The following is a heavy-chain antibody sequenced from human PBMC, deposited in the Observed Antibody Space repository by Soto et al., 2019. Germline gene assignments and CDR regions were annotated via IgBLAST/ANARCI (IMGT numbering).Heavy chain of an antibody. CDR3: ARSYAFDI. CDR1: GGSFSGYY. Sequence: SETLSLTCAVYGGSFSGYYWSWIRQPPGKGLEWIGEINHSGSTNYNPSLKSRVTISVDTSKNQFSLKLSSVTAADTAVYYCARSYAFDIWGQGTMVTVSS. V-gene: IGHV4-34*01. J-gene: IGHJ3*02. CDR2: INHSGST.